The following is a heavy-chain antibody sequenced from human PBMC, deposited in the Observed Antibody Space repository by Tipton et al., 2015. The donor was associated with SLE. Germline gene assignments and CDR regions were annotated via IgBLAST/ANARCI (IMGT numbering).Heavy chain of an antibody. J-gene: IGHJ2*01. Sequence: LRLSCTVSGGSISSYYWTWIRQPPGKGLEWIGYIYYSGSTNYNPSLKSRVTISEDTSKNQFSLKLSSVTAADTAVYYCARGLLTGTTTGRFDLWVRGTLVTVSS. CDR1: GGSISSYY. CDR2: IYYSGST. CDR3: ARGLLTGTTTGRFDL. V-gene: IGHV4-59*01. D-gene: IGHD1-14*01.